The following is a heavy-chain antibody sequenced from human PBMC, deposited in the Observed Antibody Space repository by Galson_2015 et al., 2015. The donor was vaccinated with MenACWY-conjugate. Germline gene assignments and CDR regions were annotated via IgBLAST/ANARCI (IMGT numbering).Heavy chain of an antibody. J-gene: IGHJ6*02. Sequence: SLRLSCAASGFTFNNYWMHWVRQAPGKGLVWVSRINSDGSSTTYADSVKGRFTISRDNAKNALYLQMNSLRAEDTAVYYCAKAHSYDTIGYYVFYYYGMDVWGQGTTVTVSS. D-gene: IGHD3-22*01. CDR2: INSDGSST. CDR1: GFTFNNYW. V-gene: IGHV3-74*03. CDR3: AKAHSYDTIGYYVFYYYGMDV.